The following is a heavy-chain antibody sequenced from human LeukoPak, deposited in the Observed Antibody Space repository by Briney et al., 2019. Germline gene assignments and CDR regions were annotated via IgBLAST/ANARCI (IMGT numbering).Heavy chain of an antibody. D-gene: IGHD3-3*01. Sequence: ASVKVSCKASGYTFTSYDINWVRQATGQGLEWMGWMNPNSGNTGYAQKFQGRVTMTRNTSISTAYMELSSLRSEDTAVYYCTRGLEWSYYYSYYMDVWGKGTTVTVSS. CDR2: MNPNSGNT. V-gene: IGHV1-8*01. CDR3: TRGLEWSYYYSYYMDV. J-gene: IGHJ6*03. CDR1: GYTFTSYD.